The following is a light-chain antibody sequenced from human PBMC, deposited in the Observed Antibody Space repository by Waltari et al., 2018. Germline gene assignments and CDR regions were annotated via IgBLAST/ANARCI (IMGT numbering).Light chain of an antibody. J-gene: IGLJ1*01. V-gene: IGLV2-11*01. CDR2: GVL. CDR1: TSDVGGYNY. Sequence: QSALTQPRSVSGSPGQSVTISCTATTSDVGGYNYVSWYQQRPGKAPQLMIYGVLKRPSGVPDHLSGSKSGNTAFLTITGLPADDEADYYCCSYAGNYTYVFGTGTTVTV. CDR3: CSYAGNYTYV.